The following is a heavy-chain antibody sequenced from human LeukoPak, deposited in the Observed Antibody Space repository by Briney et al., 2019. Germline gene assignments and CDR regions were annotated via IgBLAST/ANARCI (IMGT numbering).Heavy chain of an antibody. D-gene: IGHD1-26*01. CDR3: ARSSGRGWYFDL. V-gene: IGHV4-59*12. CDR2: IYHGGST. J-gene: IGHJ2*01. CDR1: GGSISSYY. Sequence: SETLSLTCTVSGGSISSYYWSWIRQPPGKGLEWIGYIYHGGSTYYNPSLKSRVTISVDRSKNQFSLKLSSVTAADTAVYYCARSSGRGWYFDLWGRGTLVTVSS.